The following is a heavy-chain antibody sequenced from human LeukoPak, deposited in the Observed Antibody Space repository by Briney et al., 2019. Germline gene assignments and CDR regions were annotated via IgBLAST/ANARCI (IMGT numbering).Heavy chain of an antibody. CDR1: GGSISSYY. CDR2: IYTSGST. V-gene: IGHV4-4*07. D-gene: IGHD6-6*01. CDR3: ARDPPGGSSSSLDY. J-gene: IGHJ4*02. Sequence: PSETLSLTCTVSGGSISSYYWSWIRQPAGKGLEWIGRIYTSGSTNYNPSLKSRVTMSVDTSKNQFSLKLSSVTAADTAVYYCARDPPGGSSSSLDYWGQGTLVTVSS.